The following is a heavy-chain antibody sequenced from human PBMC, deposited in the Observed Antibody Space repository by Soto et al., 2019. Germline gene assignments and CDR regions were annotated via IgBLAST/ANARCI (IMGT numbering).Heavy chain of an antibody. CDR3: ARAGHYYDSSGYAN. Sequence: QVKLVQSGTEVKKPGASMKVSCKASGYTFATSGISWVRQAPGQGLEWMGWNSAYNGNTNYEQKLQDRVTMTTDTSTSTAYLELRSLRSDDTAVYYCARAGHYYDSSGYANWGQGTLVTVSS. J-gene: IGHJ4*02. CDR2: NSAYNGNT. D-gene: IGHD3-22*01. V-gene: IGHV1-18*01. CDR1: GYTFATSG.